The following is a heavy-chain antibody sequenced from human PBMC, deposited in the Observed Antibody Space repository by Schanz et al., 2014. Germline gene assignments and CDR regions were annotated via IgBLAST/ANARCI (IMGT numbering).Heavy chain of an antibody. D-gene: IGHD3-22*01. CDR2: IRYDGSSK. CDR3: AKEDRNHNSDYVY. Sequence: QVQLVESGGGVVQPGTSLRLSCAASGFSFNNYGLNWVRQAPGKGLEWVAFIRYDGSSKYYADSVRGRFTISRDDSKNTLYLQMNSLRPEDTAVYYCAKEDRNHNSDYVYWGQGTLVTVSS. CDR1: GFSFNNYG. V-gene: IGHV3-30*02. J-gene: IGHJ4*02.